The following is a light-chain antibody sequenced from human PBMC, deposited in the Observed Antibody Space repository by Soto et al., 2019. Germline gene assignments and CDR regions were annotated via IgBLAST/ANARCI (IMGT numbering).Light chain of an antibody. CDR2: GAS. CDR1: QSIASN. Sequence: IVMTQSPATLSVSPGERATLSCRASQSIASNLAWYQQKPGQAPRLLMYGASTRATGIPARFSGSGSGTKFTLIISSLQSEDFAVYYCQQYNDWPPYTFGQGTKVDIK. J-gene: IGKJ2*01. V-gene: IGKV3-15*01. CDR3: QQYNDWPPYT.